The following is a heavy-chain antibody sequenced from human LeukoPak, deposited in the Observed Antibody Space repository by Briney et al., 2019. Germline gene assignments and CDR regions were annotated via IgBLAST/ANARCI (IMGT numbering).Heavy chain of an antibody. V-gene: IGHV4-39*01. CDR1: GGSISSSSYY. D-gene: IGHD5-24*01. Sequence: SETLYSTCTVSGGSISSSSYYWGWIRQPPGKGLEWIGSIYYSGSTYYNPSLKSRVTISVDTSKNQFSLKVTSVTAADTAVYYCARHGRDGYNYQYYDYMDVWGKETTVTVSS. CDR2: IYYSGST. J-gene: IGHJ6*03. CDR3: ARHGRDGYNYQYYDYMDV.